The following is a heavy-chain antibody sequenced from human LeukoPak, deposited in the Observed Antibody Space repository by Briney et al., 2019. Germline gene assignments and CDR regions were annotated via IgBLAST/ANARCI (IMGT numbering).Heavy chain of an antibody. CDR3: AKYQTGTWTSYDSSDI. Sequence: GGSLRLSCTASGFSFSSPGMNWVRQAPGQGLEWVSSINGESTFKVYADSVKGRFTISRDNAKNSLYLQMDSLRAEDTAVYYCAKYQTGTWTSYDSSDIWGQGTLVTVSS. D-gene: IGHD1-7*01. J-gene: IGHJ3*02. CDR1: GFSFSSPG. V-gene: IGHV3-21*01. CDR2: INGESTFK.